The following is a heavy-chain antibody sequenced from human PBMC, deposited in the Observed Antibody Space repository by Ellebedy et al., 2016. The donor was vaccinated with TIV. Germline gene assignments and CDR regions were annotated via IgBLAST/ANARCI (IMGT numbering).Heavy chain of an antibody. CDR3: ARGWFGSGMGV. J-gene: IGHJ6*02. V-gene: IGHV6-1*01. CDR1: GAIVSTDIG. CDR2: TYYRSKWNN. D-gene: IGHD3-10*01. Sequence: SETLSLTCVISGAIVSTDIGWNWIRRSPSRGLEWLGRTYYRSKWNNDYAVSLKSRITINPDTSKNLFSLQLNSVTPEDTAVYYCARGWFGSGMGVWGQGTTVTVSS.